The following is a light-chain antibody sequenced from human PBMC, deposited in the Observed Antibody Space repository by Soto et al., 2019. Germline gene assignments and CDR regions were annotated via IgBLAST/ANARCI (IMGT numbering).Light chain of an antibody. J-gene: IGKJ1*01. CDR3: QQYNSYRT. Sequence: DIQMTQSPSTLSASVGDRVTITCRASQSISSWLAWYQQKPGKAPKLLIYKASSLESWVPSRFSGSGSGTEFTLTISSLQPDDFATYYCQQYNSYRTFGQGTKVAIK. CDR2: KAS. V-gene: IGKV1-5*03. CDR1: QSISSW.